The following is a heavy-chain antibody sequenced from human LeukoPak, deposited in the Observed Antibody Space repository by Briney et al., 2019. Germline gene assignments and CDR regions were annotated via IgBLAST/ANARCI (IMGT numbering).Heavy chain of an antibody. CDR1: GYSFTSYW. D-gene: IGHD6-13*01. V-gene: IGHV5-51*01. CDR3: ARQGRYSSSWVDAFDI. CDR2: IYPGDSDT. Sequence: GESLKISCKGSGYSFTSYWIGWVRQMPGKGLEWMGIIYPGDSDTRYSPSFQGQVTISADKSISTAYLQWSSLKASDTAMYYCARQGRYSSSWVDAFDIWGQGTMVTVSS. J-gene: IGHJ3*02.